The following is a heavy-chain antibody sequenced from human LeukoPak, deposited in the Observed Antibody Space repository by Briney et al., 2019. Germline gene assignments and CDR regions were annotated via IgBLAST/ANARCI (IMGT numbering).Heavy chain of an antibody. CDR3: ARMWGDRPNWYFDL. CDR2: INPNSGGT. Sequence: GASVKVSCKASGYTFTGYYMHWMRQAPGQGLEWMGWINPNSGGTNYAQKFQGRVTMTRDTSISTAYMELSRLRSDDTAVYYCARMWGDRPNWYFDLWGRGTLVTVSS. V-gene: IGHV1-2*02. D-gene: IGHD3-16*01. CDR1: GYTFTGYY. J-gene: IGHJ2*01.